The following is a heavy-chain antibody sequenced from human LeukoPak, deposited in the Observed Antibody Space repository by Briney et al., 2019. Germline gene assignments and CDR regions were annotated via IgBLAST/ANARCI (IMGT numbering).Heavy chain of an antibody. V-gene: IGHV1-18*01. D-gene: IGHD3-10*01. J-gene: IGHJ6*02. CDR2: ISAYNGNT. Sequence: ASVKVSCKASGYTFTSYGISWVRQAPGQGLEWMGWISAYNGNTNYAQKLQGRVTMTTYTSTSTAYMEMRSLRSDDTAVYYCARDIGSGSYYPVYYYYGMDVWGQGTTVTVSS. CDR1: GYTFTSYG. CDR3: ARDIGSGSYYPVYYYYGMDV.